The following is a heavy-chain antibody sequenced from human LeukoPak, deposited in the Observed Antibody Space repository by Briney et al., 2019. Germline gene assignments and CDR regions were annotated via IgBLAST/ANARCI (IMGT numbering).Heavy chain of an antibody. CDR3: ARMTTPGLGYFDY. Sequence: PSETLSLTCTVSGGSISSYYWSWIRQPPGKGLEWIGYIYYSGSTNYNPSLKSRVTISVDTSKNQFSLKLSSVTAADTAVYYCARMTTPGLGYFDYWGQGTLVTVSS. J-gene: IGHJ4*02. V-gene: IGHV4-59*01. CDR2: IYYSGST. D-gene: IGHD4-11*01. CDR1: GGSISSYY.